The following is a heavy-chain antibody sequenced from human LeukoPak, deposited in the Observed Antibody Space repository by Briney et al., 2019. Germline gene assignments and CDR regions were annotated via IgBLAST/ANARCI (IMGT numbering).Heavy chain of an antibody. CDR1: GFTFSSYG. D-gene: IGHD5-18*01. CDR3: AKDPLRGYSYGPFDY. Sequence: GGSLRLSCAASGFTFSSYGMHWVRQAPGKGLEWVAFIRYDGSNKYYADSVKGRFTISRDNSKDTLYLQMNSLRAEDTAVYYCAKDPLRGYSYGPFDYWGQGTLVTVSS. CDR2: IRYDGSNK. V-gene: IGHV3-30*02. J-gene: IGHJ4*02.